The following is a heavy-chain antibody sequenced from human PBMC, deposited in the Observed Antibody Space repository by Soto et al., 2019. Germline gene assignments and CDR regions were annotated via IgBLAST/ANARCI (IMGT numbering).Heavy chain of an antibody. V-gene: IGHV4-39*06. Sequence: SETLSLTCAVSGGSISSGGYSWGWIRQPPGKGLEWIGSIHQSGSPYYNPSLKSRLTISIDKSKKQFPLRLSSVTAADTAVYYCARGAPRGIIHDFDSWGQGSLVTVSS. J-gene: IGHJ4*02. D-gene: IGHD3-10*01. CDR1: GGSISSGGYS. CDR3: ARGAPRGIIHDFDS. CDR2: IHQSGSP.